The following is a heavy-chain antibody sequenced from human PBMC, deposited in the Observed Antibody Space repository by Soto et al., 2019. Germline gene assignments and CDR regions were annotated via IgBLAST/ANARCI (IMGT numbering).Heavy chain of an antibody. CDR1: RGTFSSYG. V-gene: IGHV1-69*10. Sequence: EASVKVSCKASRGTFSSYGISWVRQAPGQGREWMGRIIPFLGTTNYAQNFQDRLTVTADTSTNTAFMELSSLRSDVTAVYYCAREGYTSSSIHSCLDSWGQGXLVTVSS. CDR3: AREGYTSSSIHSCLDS. CDR2: IIPFLGTT. D-gene: IGHD6-6*01. J-gene: IGHJ4*02.